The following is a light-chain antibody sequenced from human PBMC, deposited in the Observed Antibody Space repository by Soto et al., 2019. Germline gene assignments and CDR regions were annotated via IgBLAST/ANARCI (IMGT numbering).Light chain of an antibody. CDR3: QHRRNWPPFT. CDR2: DAS. J-gene: IGKJ5*01. Sequence: ESVLTQSPGTLSVFPGERATLPCRASQGGPSIQVAWVQHKPGQATGLLSYDASDRATGIPARFSGGGSGTDFTLTIDNLEPEDFAIYYCQHRRNWPPFTFGLGTRLEIK. CDR1: QGGPSIQ. V-gene: IGKV3-11*01.